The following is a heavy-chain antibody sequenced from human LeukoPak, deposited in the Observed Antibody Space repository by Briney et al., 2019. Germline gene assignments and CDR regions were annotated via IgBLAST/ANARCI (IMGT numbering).Heavy chain of an antibody. D-gene: IGHD3-22*01. V-gene: IGHV4-59*01. CDR1: GGSISSYY. CDR3: ARDLGYYYDSSGSLRRYNWFDP. J-gene: IGHJ5*02. Sequence: PSETLSLTCTVSGGSISSYYWSWIRQPPGKGLEWIGYIYYSGSTNYNPSLKSRVTISVNTSKNQFSLKLSSVTAADTAVYYCARDLGYYYDSSGSLRRYNWFDPWGQGTLVTVSS. CDR2: IYYSGST.